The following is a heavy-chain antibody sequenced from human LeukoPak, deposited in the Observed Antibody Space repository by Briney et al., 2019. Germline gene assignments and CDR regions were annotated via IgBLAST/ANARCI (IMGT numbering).Heavy chain of an antibody. D-gene: IGHD5-18*01. Sequence: GGSLRLSCAASGFTFSSYGMHWVRQAPGKGLGWVAVIWYDGSNKYYADSVKGRFTISRDNSKNTLYLQMNSLRAEDTAVYYCARGRRAMDYFDYWGQGTLVTVSS. J-gene: IGHJ4*02. CDR3: ARGRRAMDYFDY. CDR2: IWYDGSNK. V-gene: IGHV3-33*01. CDR1: GFTFSSYG.